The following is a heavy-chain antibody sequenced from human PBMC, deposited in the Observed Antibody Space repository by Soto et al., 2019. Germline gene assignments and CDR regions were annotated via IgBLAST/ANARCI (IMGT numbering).Heavy chain of an antibody. Sequence: XGCLRITCAASGFTFSSYEMNWVRQAPGKGLEWVSGVSASGSITSYADSAKGRFTISRDNAKNTVFLQMTGLRAEDTAVYFCAKGDCSGGRCYRGFDPWGQGTLVTVSS. V-gene: IGHV3-23*01. CDR1: GFTFSSYE. D-gene: IGHD2-15*01. CDR2: VSASGSIT. CDR3: AKGDCSGGRCYRGFDP. J-gene: IGHJ5*02.